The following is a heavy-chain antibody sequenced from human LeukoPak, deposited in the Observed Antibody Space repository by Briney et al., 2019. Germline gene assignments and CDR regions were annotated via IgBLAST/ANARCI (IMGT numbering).Heavy chain of an antibody. CDR2: ISSSGSTI. Sequence: PGGTPRLSCAASGFTFSSYGMSWVRQAPGKGLEWVSYISSSGSTIYYADSVKGRFTISRDKAKNSLYLQMNSLRAEDTAVYYCAELGITMIGGVWGKGTTVTISS. V-gene: IGHV3-48*01. CDR1: GFTFSSYG. J-gene: IGHJ6*04. D-gene: IGHD3-10*02. CDR3: AELGITMIGGV.